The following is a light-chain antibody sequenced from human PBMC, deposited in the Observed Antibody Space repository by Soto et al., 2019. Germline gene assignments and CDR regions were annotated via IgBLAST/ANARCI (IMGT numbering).Light chain of an antibody. CDR2: KAS. Sequence: DSQMNQSPSNLSGSVGDRVTITCLASQTISSWLAWYQQKPGKAPKLLIYKASSLESGVPSRFSGSGSGTEFTLTISSLQPDDFATYYCQQYNSYSITFGQGTRLEIK. V-gene: IGKV1-5*03. CDR3: QQYNSYSIT. CDR1: QTISSW. J-gene: IGKJ5*01.